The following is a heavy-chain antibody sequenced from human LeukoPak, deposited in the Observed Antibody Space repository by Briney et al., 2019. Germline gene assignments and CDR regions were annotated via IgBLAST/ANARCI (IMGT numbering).Heavy chain of an antibody. CDR1: GYTFTGYF. V-gene: IGHV1-2*04. Sequence: GASVKVSCKISGYTFTGYFIHWVRQAPGQGLEWMGWINPNSGGTNYAQEFQGWVTMTRDTSINTAYMELSRLRSDDTAVYYCARDMVSTATPYFDDWGQGTLITVSS. J-gene: IGHJ4*02. CDR2: INPNSGGT. CDR3: ARDMVSTATPYFDD. D-gene: IGHD3-10*01.